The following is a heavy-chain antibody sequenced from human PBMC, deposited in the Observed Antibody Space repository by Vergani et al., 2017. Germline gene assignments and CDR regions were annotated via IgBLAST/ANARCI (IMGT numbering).Heavy chain of an antibody. CDR2: ISSSSSYI. J-gene: IGHJ4*02. CDR3: ARDLDYDYDSSGYTDY. CDR1: GFTFSSYS. Sequence: EVQLVESGGGLVKPGGSLRLSCAASGFTFSSYSMNWVRQAPGKGLEWVSSISSSSSYIYYADSVKGRFTISRDNAKNSLYLQMNSLGAEDTAVYYCARDLDYDYDSSGYTDYWGQGTLVTVSS. V-gene: IGHV3-21*01. D-gene: IGHD3-22*01.